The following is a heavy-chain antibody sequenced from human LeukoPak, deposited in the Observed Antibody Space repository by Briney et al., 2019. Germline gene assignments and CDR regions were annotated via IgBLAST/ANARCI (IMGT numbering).Heavy chain of an antibody. CDR2: IYYSGST. CDR1: GGSISSSSYY. V-gene: IGHV4-39*07. D-gene: IGHD6-13*01. J-gene: IGHJ5*02. Sequence: SETLSLTCTVSGGSISSSSYYWGWIRQPPGKGLEWIGSIYYSGSTNYNPSLKSRVTMSVDTSKNQFSLKLSSVTAADTAVYYCARDHSSSWYWFDPWGQGTLVTVSS. CDR3: ARDHSSSWYWFDP.